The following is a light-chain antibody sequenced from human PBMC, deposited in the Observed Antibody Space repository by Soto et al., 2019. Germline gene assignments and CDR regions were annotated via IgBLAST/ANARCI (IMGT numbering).Light chain of an antibody. CDR2: GAS. CDR1: QSVSSSY. Sequence: IVLTQSPGTLSLSPGERATLSCRASQSVSSSYLAWYQQKPGQAPRLLIYGASTRAAGIPDRFSGGESGTGFTLTISRLEPEDFAVYYCQQYVSSPRTFGQGTKVDIK. V-gene: IGKV3-20*01. CDR3: QQYVSSPRT. J-gene: IGKJ1*01.